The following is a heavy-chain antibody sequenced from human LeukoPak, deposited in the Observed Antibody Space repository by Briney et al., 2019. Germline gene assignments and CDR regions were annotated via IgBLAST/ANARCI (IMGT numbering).Heavy chain of an antibody. CDR1: GGSISSYY. J-gene: IGHJ4*02. CDR3: ARDQAHYDFWSGYYGGYFDY. CDR2: IYYSGST. D-gene: IGHD3-3*01. Sequence: PSETLSLTCTVSGGSISSYYWSWIRQPPGKGLERIGYIYYSGSTIYNPSLKSRVTISVDTSKNQFSLKLSSVTAADTAVYYCARDQAHYDFWSGYYGGYFDYWGQGTLVTVSS. V-gene: IGHV4-59*01.